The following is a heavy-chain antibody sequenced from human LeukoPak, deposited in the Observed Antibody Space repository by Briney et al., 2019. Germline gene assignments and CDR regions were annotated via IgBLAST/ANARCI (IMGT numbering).Heavy chain of an antibody. V-gene: IGHV3-33*01. Sequence: GSLRLSCAASGFTFSNHGMHWVRQAPGKGLEWVAVIWYDGSYKYYEDSVKGRFTISRDNSKNTLYLQMNSLRAEDTAVYYCARDREMATISRFDYWGQGTLVTVSS. CDR1: GFTFSNHG. CDR3: ARDREMATISRFDY. CDR2: IWYDGSYK. J-gene: IGHJ4*02. D-gene: IGHD5-24*01.